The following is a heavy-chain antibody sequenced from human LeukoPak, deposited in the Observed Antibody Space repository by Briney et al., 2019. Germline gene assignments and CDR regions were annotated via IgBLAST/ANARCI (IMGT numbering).Heavy chain of an antibody. CDR2: INPNSGGT. CDR3: ARLPLWRDAFDI. Sequence: ASVKVSCKASGYTFTGYYMHWVRQAPGQGLEWMGWINPNSGGTNYAQKFQGRVTMTRDTSISTAYMELSRLRSDDTAVYYCARLPLWRDAFDIWGQGTMVTVSS. D-gene: IGHD2-21*01. J-gene: IGHJ3*02. CDR1: GYTFTGYY. V-gene: IGHV1-2*02.